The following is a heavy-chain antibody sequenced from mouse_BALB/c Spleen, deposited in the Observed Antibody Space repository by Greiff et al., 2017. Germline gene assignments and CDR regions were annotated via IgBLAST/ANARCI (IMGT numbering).Heavy chain of an antibody. V-gene: IGHV7-3*02. CDR3: ARRAPYYAMDY. CDR1: GFTFTDYY. Sequence: EVKLVESGGGLVQPGGSLRLSCATSGFTFTDYYMSWVRQPPGKALEWLGFIRNKANGYTTEYSASVKGRFTISRDNSQSILYLQMNTLRAEDSATYYCARRAPYYAMDYWGQGTSVTVSS. CDR2: IRNKANGYTT. J-gene: IGHJ4*01.